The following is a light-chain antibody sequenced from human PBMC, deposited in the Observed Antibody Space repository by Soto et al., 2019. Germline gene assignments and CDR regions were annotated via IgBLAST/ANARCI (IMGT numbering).Light chain of an antibody. J-gene: IGKJ5*01. CDR2: GAF. CDR3: QQRNIWPPVT. Sequence: EIVLTQSPATLSLSPGERATLSCRASPSVTNYLAWYQQKPGQPPRLLIYGAFNRAAGISARFSGSGSGTDFTLTISSLEPEDSAVYYCQQRNIWPPVTFGQGTRLEIK. CDR1: PSVTNY. V-gene: IGKV3-11*01.